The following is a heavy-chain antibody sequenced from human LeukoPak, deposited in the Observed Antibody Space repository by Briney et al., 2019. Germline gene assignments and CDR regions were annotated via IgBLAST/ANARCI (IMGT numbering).Heavy chain of an antibody. CDR2: INPTSGGT. D-gene: IGHD3-3*01. J-gene: IGHJ4*02. Sequence: ASVKVSCKASGYTFTGYYMHWVRQAPGQGLEWMGWINPTSGGTNYAQKFQGRVTMTRDTSISTAYMELSRLRSDDTAVYYCARDWPGEWLSLYYWGQGTLVTVSS. CDR1: GYTFTGYY. V-gene: IGHV1-2*02. CDR3: ARDWPGEWLSLYY.